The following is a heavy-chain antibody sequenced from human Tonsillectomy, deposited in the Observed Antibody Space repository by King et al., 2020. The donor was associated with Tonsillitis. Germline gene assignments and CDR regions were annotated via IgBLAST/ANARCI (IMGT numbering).Heavy chain of an antibody. Sequence: VQLVESGGGVVQPGGSLTLSCAASGFTFSSYGIHWVRQAPGKGLEWVAFIRYDGSNKYYADSVKGRLTISRDNSKNTVYLQMNSLRAEDTAVYYCAKDEVPHWGQGTLVTVSS. V-gene: IGHV3-30*02. J-gene: IGHJ4*02. CDR1: GFTFSSYG. CDR2: IRYDGSNK. CDR3: AKDEVPH.